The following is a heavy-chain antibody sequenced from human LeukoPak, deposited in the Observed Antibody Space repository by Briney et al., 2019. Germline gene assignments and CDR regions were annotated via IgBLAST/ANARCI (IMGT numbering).Heavy chain of an antibody. CDR3: ASWGMATVVPTPFDY. J-gene: IGHJ4*02. CDR2: IIPILGIA. CDR1: GGTFGSYT. Sequence: ASVKVSCKASGGTFGSYTISWVRQAPGQGLEWMGRIIPILGIANYAQKFQGRVTITADKFTSTAYMELSSLRSEDTAVYYCASWGMATVVPTPFDYWGQGTLVTVSS. D-gene: IGHD4-23*01. V-gene: IGHV1-69*02.